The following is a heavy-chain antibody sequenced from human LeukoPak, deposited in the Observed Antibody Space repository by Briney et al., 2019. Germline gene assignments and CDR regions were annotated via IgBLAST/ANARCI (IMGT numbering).Heavy chain of an antibody. CDR2: IYHRGSA. CDR3: ARDRYDYGDLFDP. D-gene: IGHD4-17*01. CDR1: GGSISSSSYY. Sequence: PSETLSLTCTVSGGSISSSSYYWTWIRQPPGKGLEWIGYIYHRGSANYNPSLKSRVTISVDTSKNQFSLKLSSVTAADTAVYYCARDRYDYGDLFDPWGQGTLVTVSS. V-gene: IGHV4-61*01. J-gene: IGHJ5*02.